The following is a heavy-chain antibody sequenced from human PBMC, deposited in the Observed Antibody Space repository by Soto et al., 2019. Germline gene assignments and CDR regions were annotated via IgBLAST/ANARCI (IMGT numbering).Heavy chain of an antibody. CDR1: GYALTGYV. V-gene: IGHV1-3*01. Sequence: APVKVSCKGSGYALTGYVVHWVRQAPGQRLEWMGWINAGNGNTKYSQKFQGRVTITRDTSASTAYMELSSLRSEDTAVYYCAREENIAGGFDSWGQGTLVTVSS. CDR3: AREENIAGGFDS. J-gene: IGHJ4*02. D-gene: IGHD1-26*01. CDR2: INAGNGNT.